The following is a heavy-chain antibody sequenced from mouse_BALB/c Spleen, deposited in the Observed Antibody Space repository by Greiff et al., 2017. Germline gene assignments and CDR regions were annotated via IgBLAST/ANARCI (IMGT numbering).Heavy chain of an antibody. D-gene: IGHD1-2*01. V-gene: IGHV6-6*02. CDR1: GFTFSNYW. J-gene: IGHJ3*01. CDR2: IRLKSNNYAT. Sequence: EVMLVESGGGLVQPGGSMKLSCVASGFTFSNYWMNWVRQSPEKGLEWVAEIRLKSNNYATHYAESVKGRFTISRDDSKSSVYLQMNNLRAEDTGIYYCTRGTTALAYWGQGTLVTVSA. CDR3: TRGTTALAY.